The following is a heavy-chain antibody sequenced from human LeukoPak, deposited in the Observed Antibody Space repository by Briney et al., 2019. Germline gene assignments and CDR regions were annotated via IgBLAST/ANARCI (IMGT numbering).Heavy chain of an antibody. CDR3: ARGQYYYDSSGYLGY. J-gene: IGHJ4*02. Sequence: SVKVSCKASGGTFSSYAISWVRQAPGQGLEWMGGIIPIFGTANYAQKFQGRVTVTADESTSTAYMELSSLRSEDMAVYYCARGQYYYDSSGYLGYWGQGTLVTVSS. CDR1: GGTFSSYA. D-gene: IGHD3-22*01. V-gene: IGHV1-69*13. CDR2: IIPIFGTA.